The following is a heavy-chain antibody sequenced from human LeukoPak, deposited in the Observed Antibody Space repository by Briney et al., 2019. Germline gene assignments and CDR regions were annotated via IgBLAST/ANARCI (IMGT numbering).Heavy chain of an antibody. J-gene: IGHJ5*02. CDR3: ARYKQQLVQGWFDP. CDR1: GYSITNGHY. CDR2: IYHSGST. V-gene: IGHV4-38-2*02. Sequence: SETLSLTCTVSGYSITNGHYWGWIRQPPGKGLEWIGSIYHSGSTYYNPSLKSRVTISVDTSKSQFSLRLKSVTAADTAVYFCARYKQQLVQGWFDPWGQGTLVTVSS. D-gene: IGHD6-13*01.